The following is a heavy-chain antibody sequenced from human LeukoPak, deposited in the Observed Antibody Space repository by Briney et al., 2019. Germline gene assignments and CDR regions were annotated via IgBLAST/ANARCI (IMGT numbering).Heavy chain of an antibody. J-gene: IGHJ4*02. D-gene: IGHD2-21*01. Sequence: GGSLRLSCTASGFTFRDHTMTWVRQAPGKALEWVASIRTGRSGRNYIYYADSVKGRFTISRDNAKNSLYLQLNSLRAEDTAIFYCARSTGGGEKPFDYWGQGTLVTVSS. V-gene: IGHV3-21*06. CDR2: IRTGRSGRNYI. CDR3: ARSTGGGEKPFDY. CDR1: GFTFRDHT.